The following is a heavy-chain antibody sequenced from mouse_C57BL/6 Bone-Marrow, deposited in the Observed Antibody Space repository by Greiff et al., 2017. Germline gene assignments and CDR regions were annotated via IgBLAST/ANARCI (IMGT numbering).Heavy chain of an antibody. J-gene: IGHJ2*01. CDR3: ARGAPYFDY. Sequence: LVESGAELVRPGASVKLSCKASGYTFTDYYINWVKQRPGQGLEWIARIYPGSGNTYYNEKFKGKATLTAEKSSSTAYMQLSSLTSEDSAVYFCARGAPYFDYWGQGTTLTVSS. CDR2: IYPGSGNT. V-gene: IGHV1-76*01. CDR1: GYTFTDYY.